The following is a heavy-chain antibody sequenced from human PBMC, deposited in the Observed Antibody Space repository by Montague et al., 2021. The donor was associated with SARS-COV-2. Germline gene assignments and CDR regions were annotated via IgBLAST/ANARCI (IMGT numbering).Heavy chain of an antibody. V-gene: IGHV4-34*01. CDR2: INHSGSA. J-gene: IGHJ6*03. Sequence: SETLSLTCAVHGGSFSTYSWNWIRQPPGKGLEWIGEINHSGSANYNPSLKRRVTISVDTSKNQFSLKLNSVTAADTAVYYCARLGEGVVPAPILGIGPFYSYFYMDVWGKGATATVSS. CDR3: ARLGEGVVPAPILGIGPFYSYFYMDV. CDR1: GGSFSTYS. D-gene: IGHD2-2*02.